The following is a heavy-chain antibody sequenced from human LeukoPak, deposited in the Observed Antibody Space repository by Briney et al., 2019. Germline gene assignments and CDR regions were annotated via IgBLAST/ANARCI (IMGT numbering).Heavy chain of an antibody. CDR1: GFTFSRYA. J-gene: IGHJ3*02. D-gene: IGHD3-10*01. Sequence: GGSLRLSCAASGFTFSRYAIHWVRQAPGKGLEWVTVISFDGSDKYYADSVKGRFTISRDNSQNTVYLQMSSLRAEDTAVYLCARGRAAGTFLSLDAFDIWGQGTMVTVSS. CDR2: ISFDGSDK. CDR3: ARGRAAGTFLSLDAFDI. V-gene: IGHV3-30*04.